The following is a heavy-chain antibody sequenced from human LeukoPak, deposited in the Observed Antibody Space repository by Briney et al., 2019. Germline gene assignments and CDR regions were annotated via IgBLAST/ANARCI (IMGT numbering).Heavy chain of an antibody. J-gene: IGHJ4*02. V-gene: IGHV3-23*01. Sequence: PGGSLRLSCAASGLTFSSYAMSWVRQAPGKGLEWVSAISGSGGSTYYADTVKGRFTISRDNSKNTLYLQMNSLRAEDTAVYYCAWPGRGATFDYWGQGTLVTVSS. CDR1: GLTFSSYA. CDR2: ISGSGGST. CDR3: AWPGRGATFDY. D-gene: IGHD5-12*01.